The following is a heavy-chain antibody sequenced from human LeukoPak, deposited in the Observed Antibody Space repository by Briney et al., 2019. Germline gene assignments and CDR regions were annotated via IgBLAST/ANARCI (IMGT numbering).Heavy chain of an antibody. CDR3: AREATHNWFDP. Sequence: ASVKVSCKASGYILTRYHMHWVRQAPGQGLEWMGIINPSGCSTSYAQNFQGRVTMTRHTSTSTVYMELSSLRSEDTAVYYCAREATHNWFDPWGQGTLVTVSS. CDR2: INPSGCST. V-gene: IGHV1-46*01. J-gene: IGHJ5*02. CDR1: GYILTRYH.